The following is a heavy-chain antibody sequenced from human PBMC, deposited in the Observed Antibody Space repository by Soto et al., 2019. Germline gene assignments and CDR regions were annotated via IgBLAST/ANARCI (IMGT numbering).Heavy chain of an antibody. CDR3: ASGPYSGSYPLSVDY. V-gene: IGHV1-18*01. Sequence: QVQLVQSGAEVKKPGASVKVSCKASGYTITSYGISWVRQAPGQGLEWMGWISAYNGNTNYAQKLQGRVTMTTDTSTSTAYMELRSLRSDDTAVYYCASGPYSGSYPLSVDYWGQGTLVTVSS. J-gene: IGHJ4*02. CDR2: ISAYNGNT. D-gene: IGHD1-26*01. CDR1: GYTITSYG.